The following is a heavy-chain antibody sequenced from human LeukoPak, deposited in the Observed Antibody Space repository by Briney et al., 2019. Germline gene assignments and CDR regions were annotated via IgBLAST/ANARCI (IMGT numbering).Heavy chain of an antibody. J-gene: IGHJ4*02. CDR2: IYYSGST. V-gene: IGHV4-59*01. Sequence: SETLSLTCTVSGGPISSYYWSWIRQPPGKGLEWIGYIYYSGSTNYNPSLKSRVTISVDTSKNQFSLKLSSVTAADTAVYYCARWVVAATMTNWGQGTLVTVSS. CDR1: GGPISSYY. CDR3: ARWVVAATMTN. D-gene: IGHD2-15*01.